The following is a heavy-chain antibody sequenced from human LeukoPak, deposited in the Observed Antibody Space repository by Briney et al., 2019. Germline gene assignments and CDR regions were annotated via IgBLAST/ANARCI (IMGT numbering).Heavy chain of an antibody. CDR2: INPSGGRT. CDR1: GYTFTNYY. D-gene: IGHD6-13*01. V-gene: IGHV1-46*01. CDR3: ARGVAAAGTGDY. Sequence: ASVKVSCKASGYTFTNYYMHWVGQARGQGVEWRGIINPSGGRTSYAQKFQGRVTMTRETTRSTVYMELSSLRSEDTAVYYCARGVAAAGTGDYWGQGTLVTVSS. J-gene: IGHJ4*02.